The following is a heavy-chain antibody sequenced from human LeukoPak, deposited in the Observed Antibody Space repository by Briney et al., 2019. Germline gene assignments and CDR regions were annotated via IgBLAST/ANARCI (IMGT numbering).Heavy chain of an antibody. D-gene: IGHD5-18*01. V-gene: IGHV4-59*01. Sequence: ETLSLTCTVSGGSISSYYWSWIRQPPGKGLEWIGYIYYSGSTNYNPSLKSRVTISVDTSKNQFSLKLSSVTAADTAVYYCARVRTAMGYYYYGMDVWGQGTTVTVSS. CDR2: IYYSGST. CDR3: ARVRTAMGYYYYGMDV. J-gene: IGHJ6*02. CDR1: GGSISSYY.